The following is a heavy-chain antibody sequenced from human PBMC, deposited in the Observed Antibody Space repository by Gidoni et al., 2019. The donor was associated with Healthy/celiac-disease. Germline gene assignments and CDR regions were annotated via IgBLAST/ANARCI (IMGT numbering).Heavy chain of an antibody. CDR3: ARDVSRRGSVDY. D-gene: IGHD6-19*01. Sequence: YGADSVKGRFTISRDNAKNSLYLQMNSLRAEDTAVYYCARDVSRRGSVDYWGQGTLVTVSS. V-gene: IGHV3-11*01. J-gene: IGHJ4*02.